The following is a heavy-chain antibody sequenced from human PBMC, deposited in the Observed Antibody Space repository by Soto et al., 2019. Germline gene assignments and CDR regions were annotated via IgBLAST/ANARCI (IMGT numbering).Heavy chain of an antibody. CDR1: GFTFGTYA. CDR3: AKFRGPSYSYYYMDV. CDR2: ISGSGRTT. Sequence: EVQLLESGGGLVQPGGSLRLSCAASGFTFGTYAMNWLRQAPGRGLECVSFISGSGRTTYYAASVKGRFTVSRDNSKNTMYLQMNSLRAEDTALYYCAKFRGPSYSYYYMDVWGKGTTVTVSS. V-gene: IGHV3-23*01. J-gene: IGHJ6*03. D-gene: IGHD3-16*01.